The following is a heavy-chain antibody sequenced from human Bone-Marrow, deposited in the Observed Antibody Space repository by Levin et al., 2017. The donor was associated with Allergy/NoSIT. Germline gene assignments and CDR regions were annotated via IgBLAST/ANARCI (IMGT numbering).Heavy chain of an antibody. CDR3: AKDRVIWQNSYHYAMDV. J-gene: IGHJ6*02. V-gene: IGHV3-30*18. Sequence: PGGSLRLSCGASGFYFSGFGMYWVRQAPGKGLEWVTSIAYDGYKKDYADSVKGRFAVSRDNSKNKLFLEMNSLRPEDTAVYYCAKDRVIWQNSYHYAMDVWGQGTTVTVSS. CDR2: IAYDGYKK. CDR1: GFYFSGFG. D-gene: IGHD2-21*01.